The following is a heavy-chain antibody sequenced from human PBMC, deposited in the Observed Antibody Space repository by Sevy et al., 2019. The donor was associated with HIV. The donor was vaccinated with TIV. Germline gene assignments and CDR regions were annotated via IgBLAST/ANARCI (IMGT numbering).Heavy chain of an antibody. CDR2: IKQDGSVK. CDR3: VRGMAADGSF. J-gene: IGHJ4*02. CDR1: GFTLNSYW. D-gene: IGHD6-13*01. V-gene: IGHV3-7*01. Sequence: GGSLRLSCVASGFTLNSYWMSWVRQAPGKGLGWVANIKQDGSVKYNVNSVKGRFTISRDNARNLLYLQMNSLRVEGTALYYCVRGMAADGSFWGQGTLVTVSS.